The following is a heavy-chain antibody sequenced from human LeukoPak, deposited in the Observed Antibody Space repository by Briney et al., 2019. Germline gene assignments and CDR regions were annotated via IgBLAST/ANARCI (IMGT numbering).Heavy chain of an antibody. V-gene: IGHV3-33*01. CDR3: AREGCSSSSCYSWSSGGMDV. Sequence: PGGSLRLSCAASGFTFSDYDMHWVRQAPGKGLEWVTIIRYDGSNKYYADSAKGRFTISRDNSKNTLYLQMNSLRAEDTAVYYCAREGCSSSSCYSWSSGGMDVWGQGTTVTVSS. CDR1: GFTFSDYD. CDR2: IRYDGSNK. J-gene: IGHJ6*02. D-gene: IGHD2-2*01.